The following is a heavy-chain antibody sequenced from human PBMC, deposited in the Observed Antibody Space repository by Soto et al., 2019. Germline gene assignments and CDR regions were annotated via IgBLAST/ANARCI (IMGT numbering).Heavy chain of an antibody. D-gene: IGHD6-13*01. V-gene: IGHV3-21*01. J-gene: IGHJ6*02. Sequence: VGSLRLSCAASRFTLSSYSMNWDRQAPRKGLEWVSSISSSRSYIYYADSVKGRFTISRDNAKNSLYLQMNSLRAEDTAVYYCARVTGGPYSSSWYNYYYYGMDVWGQGTTVTVSS. CDR3: ARVTGGPYSSSWYNYYYYGMDV. CDR1: RFTLSSYS. CDR2: ISSSRSYI.